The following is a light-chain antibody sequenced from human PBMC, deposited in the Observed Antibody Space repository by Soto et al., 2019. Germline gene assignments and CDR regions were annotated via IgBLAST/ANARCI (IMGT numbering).Light chain of an antibody. V-gene: IGKV1-5*03. J-gene: IGKJ1*01. CDR1: QTISSW. Sequence: DIQMTQSPSTLSGSVGDRVTITFRASQTISSWLAWYQQKPGKAPKILIYKASSLESGVPSRFSGSGSGTEFTLTISSLQPDDFATYYCQQYSTYTPRTFGQGTKVDIK. CDR3: QQYSTYTPRT. CDR2: KAS.